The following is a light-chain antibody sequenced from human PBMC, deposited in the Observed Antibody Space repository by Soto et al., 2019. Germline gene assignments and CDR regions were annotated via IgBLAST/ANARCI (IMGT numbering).Light chain of an antibody. Sequence: DIQMTQSPSSLSASVGDRVTITCRASQSISSYLNWYQQKPGKAPKLLIYAASSLQSGVPSRFSGSGSGTDFTLTISSLQPEDFSTYYCQQSYRTPLGQGTKLVIK. CDR2: AAS. J-gene: IGKJ2*01. CDR1: QSISSY. V-gene: IGKV1-39*01. CDR3: QQSYRTP.